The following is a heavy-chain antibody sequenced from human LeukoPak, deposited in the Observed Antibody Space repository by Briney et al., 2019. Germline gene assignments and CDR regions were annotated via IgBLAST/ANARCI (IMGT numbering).Heavy chain of an antibody. CDR1: GGSFSGYY. CDR2: INHSGST. Sequence: SETLSLTCAVYGGSFSGYYWSWIRQPPGKGLEWIGGINHSGSTNYNPSLKSRVTISVDTSKNQFSLKLSSVTAADTAVYYCARGPRYYYMVKAFDIWGQGTMVTVSS. J-gene: IGHJ3*02. V-gene: IGHV4-34*01. D-gene: IGHD3-10*01. CDR3: ARGPRYYYMVKAFDI.